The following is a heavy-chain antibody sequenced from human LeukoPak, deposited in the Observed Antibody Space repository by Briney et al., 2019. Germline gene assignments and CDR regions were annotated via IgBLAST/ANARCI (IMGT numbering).Heavy chain of an antibody. CDR2: ISGGGGTT. D-gene: IGHD6-13*01. CDR3: ANVIIVAAGYEYFQH. Sequence: PGGSLRLSCAASGFTFSSYAITWVRQAPGKGLEWVSVISGGGGTTYYADSVKGRVTVSRDNSKNTLYLQMNNLRAEDTAVYYCANVIIVAAGYEYFQHWGQGTLVSVSS. J-gene: IGHJ1*01. V-gene: IGHV3-23*01. CDR1: GFTFSSYA.